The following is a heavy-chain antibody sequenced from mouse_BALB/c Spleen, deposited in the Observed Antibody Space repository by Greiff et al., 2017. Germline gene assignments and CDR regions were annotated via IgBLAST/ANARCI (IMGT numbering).Heavy chain of an antibody. CDR1: GYSITSGYY. D-gene: IGHD3-1*01. J-gene: IGHJ4*01. V-gene: IGHV3-6*02. CDR3: ARDGLGLRMDY. Sequence: EVKLQESGPGLVKPSQSLSLTCSVTGYSITSGYYWNWIRQFPGNKLEWMGYISYDGSNNYNPSLKNRISITRDTSKNQFFLKLNSVTTEDTATYYCARDGLGLRMDYWGQGTSVTVSS. CDR2: ISYDGSN.